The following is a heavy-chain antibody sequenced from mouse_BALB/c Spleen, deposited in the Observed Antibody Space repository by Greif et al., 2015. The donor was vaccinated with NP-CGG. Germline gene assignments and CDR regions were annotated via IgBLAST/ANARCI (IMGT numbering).Heavy chain of an antibody. J-gene: IGHJ1*01. CDR1: GFTFSDFY. D-gene: IGHD2-2*01. CDR2: SRNKANDYTT. V-gene: IGHV7-1*02. CDR3: ARDDGYYWYFDV. Sequence: EVQLQESGGGLVQPGGSLRLSCATSGFTFSDFYMGWVRQPPGKRLGWIAASRNKANDYTTEYSASVKGRFIVSRDTSQSILYPQMNALRAEDTAIYYCARDDGYYWYFDVWGAGTTVTVSS.